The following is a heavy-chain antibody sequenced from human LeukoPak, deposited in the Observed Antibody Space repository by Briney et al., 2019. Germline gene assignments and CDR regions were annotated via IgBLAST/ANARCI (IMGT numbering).Heavy chain of an antibody. CDR3: ARDRTGQQLISRKEYYYMDV. Sequence: GGSLRLSCAASGFTVSSNYMSWVRQAPGKGLEWVSIIYSGGSTYYADSVKGRFTISRDNSKNTLYLQMNSLRAEDTAVYYCARDRTGQQLISRKEYYYMDVWGKGTTGTISS. CDR1: GFTVSSNY. V-gene: IGHV3-66*01. CDR2: IYSGGST. J-gene: IGHJ6*03. D-gene: IGHD4-11*01.